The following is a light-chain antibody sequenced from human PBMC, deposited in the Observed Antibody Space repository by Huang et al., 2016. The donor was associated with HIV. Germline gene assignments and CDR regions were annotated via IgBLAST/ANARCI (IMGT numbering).Light chain of an antibody. J-gene: IGKJ4*01. V-gene: IGKV2-28*01. CDR2: LGS. CDR3: MQALQTPRT. Sequence: DIVLTQSPLPLHVTPGEPASISCRSSQSLLHSDGYTYLDWYLQRPGQSPQLLIYLGSNRASGVPDRFSGSGSGTDFTLKIRRLEAEDVGVYYCMQALQTPRTFGGGTKVEIK. CDR1: QSLLHSDGYTY.